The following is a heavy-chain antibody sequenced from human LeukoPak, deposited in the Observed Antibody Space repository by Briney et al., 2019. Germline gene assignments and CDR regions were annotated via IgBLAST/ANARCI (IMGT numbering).Heavy chain of an antibody. V-gene: IGHV3-7*01. J-gene: IGHJ4*02. D-gene: IGHD1-26*01. CDR1: GFTFSSYW. CDR3: ARDAIVGAISNDY. Sequence: GGSLRLSCAASGFTFSSYWMSWVRQAPGKGLEWVANIKQGGSEKYYVDSVKGRFTISRDNAKNSLYLQMNSLRAEDTAVYYCARDAIVGAISNDYWGQGTLVTVSS. CDR2: IKQGGSEK.